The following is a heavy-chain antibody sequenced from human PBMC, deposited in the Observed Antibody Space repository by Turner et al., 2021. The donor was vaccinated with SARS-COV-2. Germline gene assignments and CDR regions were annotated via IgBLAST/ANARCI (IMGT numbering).Heavy chain of an antibody. Sequence: QVQLVESGGGVVQPGRSLRLSSAASGFPFSSYGMHWVRQAAGKWLEWVAVISYDGSNKYYAYSLKGRFTSSRDNSKNTLYLQMNSLRPEDTAVYYCAKIRVTSGYTPDPLAFDMWGQGTMVTVSS. CDR2: ISYDGSNK. J-gene: IGHJ3*02. CDR3: AKIRVTSGYTPDPLAFDM. V-gene: IGHV3-30*18. CDR1: GFPFSSYG. D-gene: IGHD3-22*01.